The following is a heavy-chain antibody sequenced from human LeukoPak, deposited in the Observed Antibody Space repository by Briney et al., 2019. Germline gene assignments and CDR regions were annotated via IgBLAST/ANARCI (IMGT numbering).Heavy chain of an antibody. CDR2: MSYDESNR. V-gene: IGHV3-30-3*01. J-gene: IGHJ4*02. D-gene: IGHD3-10*01. Sequence: GGSLRLSCAASGFTFSSYAMHWVRQAPGKGLEWVAVMSYDESNRYHADSVKGRFTISRDTSKNTLYLQMNSLRAEDTAVYYCARAKWFGESLDYWGQGTLVTVSS. CDR1: GFTFSSYA. CDR3: ARAKWFGESLDY.